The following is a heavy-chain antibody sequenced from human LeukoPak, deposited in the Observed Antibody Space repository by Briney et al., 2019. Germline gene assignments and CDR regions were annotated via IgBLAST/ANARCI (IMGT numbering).Heavy chain of an antibody. V-gene: IGHV3-30-3*01. D-gene: IGHD1-26*01. CDR3: ARAGGRGSYYSYFDY. J-gene: IGHJ4*02. CDR1: GFTFSSYA. CDR2: ISYDGSNK. Sequence: GGSLRLSCAASGFTFSSYAMHWVRQAPGKGLEWVAVISYDGSNKYYADSVKGRFTISRDNSKNTLYLQMNSLRAEDTAVYYCARAGGRGSYYSYFDYWGQGTLVTVSS.